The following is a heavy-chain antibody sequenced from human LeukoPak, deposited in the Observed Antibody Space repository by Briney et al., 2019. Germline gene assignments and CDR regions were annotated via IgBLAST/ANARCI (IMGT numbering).Heavy chain of an antibody. D-gene: IGHD3-22*01. CDR2: INPNSGGT. Sequence: ASVKVSCKASGYTFSGYYMHWVRQAPGQGLEWMGWINPNSGGTNYAQKFQGWVTMTRDTSISTAYMELSRLRSDDTAVYYCARGSPDYYDIKYYFDCWGQGTLVTVS. V-gene: IGHV1-2*04. CDR3: ARGSPDYYDIKYYFDC. J-gene: IGHJ4*02. CDR1: GYTFSGYY.